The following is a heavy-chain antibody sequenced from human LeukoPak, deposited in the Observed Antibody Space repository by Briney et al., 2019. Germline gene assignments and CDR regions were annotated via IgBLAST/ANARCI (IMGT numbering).Heavy chain of an antibody. J-gene: IGHJ4*02. Sequence: PGRTLRLSCAASGFTFRNHWMHWVRQTPGKGLVWVSRISRDGSSTTYADSVKGRFNISRDNAKNTLYLQMNNLRAEDTAMYYCARDQRVTGRPDIDYWGQGTLVIVSS. V-gene: IGHV3-74*03. CDR3: ARDQRVTGRPDIDY. CDR1: GFTFRNHW. D-gene: IGHD4-11*01. CDR2: ISRDGSST.